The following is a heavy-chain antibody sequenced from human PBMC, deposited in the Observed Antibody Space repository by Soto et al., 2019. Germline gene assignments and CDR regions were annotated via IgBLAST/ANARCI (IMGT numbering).Heavy chain of an antibody. Sequence: ASVKVSCKASGYTFTGYYMHWVRQAPGQGLEWMGWINPNSGGTNYAQKFQGRVTMTRDTSISTAYMELSRLRSDDTAVYYCARDMHTICGVVTTPLGYWGQGTLVTVSS. J-gene: IGHJ4*02. V-gene: IGHV1-2*02. CDR2: INPNSGGT. D-gene: IGHD3-3*01. CDR3: ARDMHTICGVVTTPLGY. CDR1: GYTFTGYY.